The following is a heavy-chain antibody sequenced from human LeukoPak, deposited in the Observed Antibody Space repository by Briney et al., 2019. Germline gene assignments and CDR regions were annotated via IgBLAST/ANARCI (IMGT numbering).Heavy chain of an antibody. CDR2: LSAYNGNT. Sequence: ASVKVSCKASGYTFTSYGFSWVRPAPGQGREWVGWLSAYNGNTNYAQKLQGRVTMTTDTSTSTAYMELRSLRSDDTAVYYCARWAGVVIINGWFDPWGQGTLVTVSS. V-gene: IGHV1-18*01. J-gene: IGHJ5*02. D-gene: IGHD3-3*01. CDR1: GYTFTSYG. CDR3: ARWAGVVIINGWFDP.